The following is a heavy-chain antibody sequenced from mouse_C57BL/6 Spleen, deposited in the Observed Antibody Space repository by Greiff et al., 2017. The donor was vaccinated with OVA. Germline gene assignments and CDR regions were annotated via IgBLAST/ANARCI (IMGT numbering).Heavy chain of an antibody. D-gene: IGHD4-1*01. J-gene: IGHJ1*03. Sequence: VQLVESGPGLVKPSQSLSLTCSVTGYSITSGYYWNWIRQFPGNKLEWMGYISYDGSNNYNPSLKNRISITRDTSKNQFFLKLNSVTTEDTATYYCARADWDGYFDVWGTGTTVTVSS. V-gene: IGHV3-6*01. CDR1: GYSITSGYY. CDR3: ARADWDGYFDV. CDR2: ISYDGSN.